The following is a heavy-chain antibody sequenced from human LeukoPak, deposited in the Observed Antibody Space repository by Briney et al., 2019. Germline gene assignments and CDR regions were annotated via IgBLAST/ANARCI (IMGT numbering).Heavy chain of an antibody. D-gene: IGHD1-7*01. J-gene: IGHJ4*02. CDR1: GGSISSSSYY. V-gene: IGHV4-39*01. Sequence: PSETLSLTCTVSGGSISSSSYYWGWIRQPPGKGLEWIGSIYYSGSTYYSPSLKSRVTISVDTSKNQFSLKLSSVTAADTAVYYCARPRLGNYARYFDYWGQGTLVAVSS. CDR2: IYYSGST. CDR3: ARPRLGNYARYFDY.